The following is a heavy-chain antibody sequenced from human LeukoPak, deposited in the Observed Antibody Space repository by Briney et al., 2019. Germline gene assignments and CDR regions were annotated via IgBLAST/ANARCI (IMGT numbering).Heavy chain of an antibody. CDR3: AKGRWWGPPGYFDY. Sequence: GGSLRLSCAVSGFTVSSNYMSWVRQAPGKGLEWVSVIYSDGSTYSADSVKGRFTISRDNSKNTLYLQMNSLRAEDTAVYYCAKGRWWGPPGYFDYWGQGTLVTVSS. CDR1: GFTVSSNY. V-gene: IGHV3-53*01. J-gene: IGHJ4*02. D-gene: IGHD5-24*01. CDR2: IYSDGST.